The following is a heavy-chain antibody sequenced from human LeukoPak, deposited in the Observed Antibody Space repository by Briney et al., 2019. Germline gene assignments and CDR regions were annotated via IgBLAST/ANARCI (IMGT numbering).Heavy chain of an antibody. J-gene: IGHJ5*02. Sequence: GGPLQISCEGSGSRFTSYWIGWVRQLPGKGLEGMGIIYPGDSDTRYSPSFQGQVTISADKSISTAYLQWSSLKASDTAMYYCARSLSAGLIWFDPWGQGTLVTVSS. CDR2: IYPGDSDT. CDR3: ARSLSAGLIWFDP. V-gene: IGHV5-51*01. CDR1: GSRFTSYW.